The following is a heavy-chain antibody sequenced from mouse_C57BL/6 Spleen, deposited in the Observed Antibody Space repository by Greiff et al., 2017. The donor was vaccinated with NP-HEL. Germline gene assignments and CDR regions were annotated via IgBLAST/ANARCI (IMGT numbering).Heavy chain of an antibody. D-gene: IGHD1-1*01. Sequence: QVQLLQSGPELVKPGASVKLSCKASGFAFSSSWMNWVKQSPGKGLEWIGRICPGDGHTNYTGTFKGKATLTADKASSTKYMQLSSLKSEDAAIYFCAYYYNGSSYAKDDWGQGTSVTVAS. CDR3: AYYYNGSSYAKDD. V-gene: IGHV1-82*01. CDR1: GFAFSSSW. CDR2: ICPGDGHT. J-gene: IGHJ4*01.